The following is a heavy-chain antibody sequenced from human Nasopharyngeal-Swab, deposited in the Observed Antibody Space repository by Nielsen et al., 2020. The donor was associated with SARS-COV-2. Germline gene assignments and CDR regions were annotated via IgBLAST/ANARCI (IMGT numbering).Heavy chain of an antibody. CDR3: ARVLATYFDY. Sequence: ASVKVSCKASGYTFTGYHMHWVRQAPGQGLEWMGWINPNSGGTNYAQRFQGRATMTRDTSISTAYMELSRLRSDDTAVYYCARVLATYFDYWGQGTLVTVSS. CDR1: GYTFTGYH. V-gene: IGHV1-2*02. CDR2: INPNSGGT. D-gene: IGHD2/OR15-2a*01. J-gene: IGHJ4*02.